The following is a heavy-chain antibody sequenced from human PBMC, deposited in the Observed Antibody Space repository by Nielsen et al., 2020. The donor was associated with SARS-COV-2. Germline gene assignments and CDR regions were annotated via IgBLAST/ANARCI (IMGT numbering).Heavy chain of an antibody. D-gene: IGHD2-8*01. CDR2: ITHAGTP. CDR3: ARSGMVQRRSAFDI. J-gene: IGHJ3*02. V-gene: IGHV4-34*01. Sequence: SETLSLTCAVYGGSFSGHYWSWIRQTPGKGLEWIGEITHAGTPTYPPSLQSRVTISLDTSKKQFSLRLSSLTAADTAVYYCARSGMVQRRSAFDIWGQGTMVTVSS. CDR1: GGSFSGHY.